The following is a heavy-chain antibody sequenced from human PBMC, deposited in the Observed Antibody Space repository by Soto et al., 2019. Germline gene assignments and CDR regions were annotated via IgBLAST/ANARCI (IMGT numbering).Heavy chain of an antibody. D-gene: IGHD1-1*01. CDR3: DTTGPDQGVFDV. V-gene: IGHV3-30*03. J-gene: IGHJ3*01. CDR2: MSYDGTKE. CDR1: GFTLTTYG. Sequence: GSLRLSCAASGFTLTTYGMHWVRQAPGKGLEWVAAMSYDGTKEYYADSVKGRFTISRDSSRNTLFLQLNSLRAEDTAVYYYDTTGPDQGVFDVWGRGTMVTVSS.